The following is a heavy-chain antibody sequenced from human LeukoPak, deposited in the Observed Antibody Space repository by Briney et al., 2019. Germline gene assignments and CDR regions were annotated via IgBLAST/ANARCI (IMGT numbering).Heavy chain of an antibody. CDR3: ARVKDDSSGYSHDAFDI. Sequence: SETLSLTCTVSGGSISSYYWSWIRQPPGQGLEWIGYVYYSGSTNYNPSLKSRVTISVDTAKNQFYLKLSSVTAADTAVYYCARVKDDSSGYSHDAFDIWGQGTMVTVSS. CDR1: GGSISSYY. CDR2: VYYSGST. D-gene: IGHD3-22*01. J-gene: IGHJ3*02. V-gene: IGHV4-59*01.